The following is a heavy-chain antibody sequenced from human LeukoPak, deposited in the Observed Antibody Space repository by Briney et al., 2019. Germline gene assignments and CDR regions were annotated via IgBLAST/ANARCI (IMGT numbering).Heavy chain of an antibody. CDR3: ARDFGLRCSGGTCYSVYYYGMDV. CDR2: IRQGGSEK. CDR1: GFSFSNYA. D-gene: IGHD2-15*01. Sequence: GGSLRLSCSASGFSFSNYAMYWVRQAPGKGLEWVANIRQGGSEKYYVDSVKGRFTISRDNAKNSLYLQMNSLRAEDTAVYYCARDFGLRCSGGTCYSVYYYGMDVWGKGTTVTVSS. V-gene: IGHV3-7*03. J-gene: IGHJ6*04.